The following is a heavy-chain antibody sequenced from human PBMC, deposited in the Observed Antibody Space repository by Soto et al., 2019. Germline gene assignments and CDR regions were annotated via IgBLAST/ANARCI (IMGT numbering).Heavy chain of an antibody. V-gene: IGHV2-70*01. CDR2: IDWDDDK. CDR1: GFSLSTSGMC. Sequence: SGPTLVNPTQTLTLTCTFSGFSLSTSGMCVSWIRQPPGKALEWLALIDWDDDKYYSTSLKTRLTISKDTSKNQVVLTMTNMDPVDTATYYCARIRRRGIAARNYYYYGMDVWGQGTTVTVSS. J-gene: IGHJ6*02. D-gene: IGHD6-6*01. CDR3: ARIRRRGIAARNYYYYGMDV.